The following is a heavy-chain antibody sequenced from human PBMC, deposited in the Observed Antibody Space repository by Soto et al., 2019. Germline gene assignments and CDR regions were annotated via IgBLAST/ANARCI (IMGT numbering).Heavy chain of an antibody. V-gene: IGHV5-51*01. Sequence: PGESLKISCKGSGYSFTNYWIGWVRQMPGKGLEWMGIIYPGDSDTRYSPSFQGQVTISADKSISTAYLQWSSLKASDTAMYYCARSRGLVKGGDLWFDPWGQGTLVTVSS. CDR1: GYSFTNYW. D-gene: IGHD6-19*01. CDR3: ARSRGLVKGGDLWFDP. J-gene: IGHJ5*02. CDR2: IYPGDSDT.